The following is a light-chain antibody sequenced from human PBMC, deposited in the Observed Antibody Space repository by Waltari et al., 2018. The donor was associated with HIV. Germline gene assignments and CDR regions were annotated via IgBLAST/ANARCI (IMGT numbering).Light chain of an antibody. V-gene: IGLV1-47*01. Sequence: SVLTQPPSASGTPGQKVTISCSGSSSNIGSNSVFWYQQLPGAAPKLLIYTDTQRPSGVPDRFSGSKSGTSASLAISGLRSEDEAVYSCATWDVSLNGVLFGGGTNLNVL. J-gene: IGLJ2*01. CDR1: SSNIGSNS. CDR2: TDT. CDR3: ATWDVSLNGVL.